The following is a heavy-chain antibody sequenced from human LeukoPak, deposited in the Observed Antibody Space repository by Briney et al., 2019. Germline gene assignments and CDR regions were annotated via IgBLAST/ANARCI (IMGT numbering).Heavy chain of an antibody. Sequence: GGTLRLSCAASGFTFSSYGMSWVRQAPGKGLEWVSAISGSGGSTYYADSVKGRFTIPRDNSKNTLYLQMNSLRAEDTAVYYCAKDIRGIAVAGLLWFDPWGQGTLVTVSS. CDR2: ISGSGGST. V-gene: IGHV3-23*01. CDR3: AKDIRGIAVAGLLWFDP. J-gene: IGHJ5*02. CDR1: GFTFSSYG. D-gene: IGHD6-19*01.